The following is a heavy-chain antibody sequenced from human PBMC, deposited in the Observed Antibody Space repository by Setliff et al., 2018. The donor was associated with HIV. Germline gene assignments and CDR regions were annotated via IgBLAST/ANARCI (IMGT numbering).Heavy chain of an antibody. V-gene: IGHV1-18*04. J-gene: IGHJ3*02. Sequence: VSCKASGYMFTDYYIHWVRQAPGQGLEWMGWISGYGNRKYAQKFEGRPTVTTDTSTSTAYMELRTLRSDDTAVYFCASGRGIYGSGALEAYDIWGQGTMVTVSS. CDR1: GYMFTDYY. CDR2: ISGYGNR. CDR3: ASGRGIYGSGALEAYDI. D-gene: IGHD3-10*01.